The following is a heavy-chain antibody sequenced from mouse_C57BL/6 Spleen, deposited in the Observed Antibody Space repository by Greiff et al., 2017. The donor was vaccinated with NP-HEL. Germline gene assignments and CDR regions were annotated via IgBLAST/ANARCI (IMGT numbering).Heavy chain of an antibody. Sequence: QVQLQQPGAELVMPGASVKLSCKASGYTFTSYWMHWVKQRPGQGLEWIGEIDPSDSYTNYNQKFKGKSTLTVDKSSSTAYMQLSSLTSEDSAVYYCAVANYYGSTWFAYWGQGTLVTVSA. D-gene: IGHD1-1*01. CDR2: IDPSDSYT. J-gene: IGHJ3*01. CDR3: AVANYYGSTWFAY. V-gene: IGHV1-69*01. CDR1: GYTFTSYW.